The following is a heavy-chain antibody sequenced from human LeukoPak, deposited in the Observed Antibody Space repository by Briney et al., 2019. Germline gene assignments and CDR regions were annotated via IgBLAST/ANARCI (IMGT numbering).Heavy chain of an antibody. V-gene: IGHV3-33*01. D-gene: IGHD6-6*01. CDR3: ARDFFQSGGSSSVYYYYYYMDV. J-gene: IGHJ6*03. Sequence: GGSLRLSCAASGFTFSSYGMHWVRQAPGKGLEWVAVIWYDGSNKYYADSVKGRFTISRDNCKNTLYLQMNSLRAEDTAVYYCARDFFQSGGSSSVYYYYYYMDVCGKGTTVTVSS. CDR2: IWYDGSNK. CDR1: GFTFSSYG.